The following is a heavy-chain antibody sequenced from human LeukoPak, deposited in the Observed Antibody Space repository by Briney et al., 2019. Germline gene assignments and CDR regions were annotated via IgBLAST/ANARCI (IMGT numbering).Heavy chain of an antibody. Sequence: GGSLRLSCAASGFTLSSYAMTWVRQSPGKGLEWVSIISGTGGSTYYADSVKGRFTISRDNSESTLFLQMNILRAEDTAIYYCATNSYDSSGNYSSDYWGQGTLVTVSS. D-gene: IGHD3-22*01. CDR1: GFTLSSYA. V-gene: IGHV3-23*01. CDR2: ISGTGGST. J-gene: IGHJ4*02. CDR3: ATNSYDSSGNYSSDY.